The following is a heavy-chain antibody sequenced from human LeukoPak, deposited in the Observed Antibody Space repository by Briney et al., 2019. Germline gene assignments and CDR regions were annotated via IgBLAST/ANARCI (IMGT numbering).Heavy chain of an antibody. CDR2: IYYSGST. J-gene: IGHJ4*02. CDR1: GGSISSNSYY. CDR3: AREGSGYAYDY. D-gene: IGHD5-12*01. Sequence: SETLSLTCTVSGGSISSNSYYWGWIRQPPGKGLEWIGSIYYSGSTYYNPSLKSRVAISVDTSKNQFSLKLSSVTAADTAVYYCAREGSGYAYDYWGQGTLVTVSS. V-gene: IGHV4-39*07.